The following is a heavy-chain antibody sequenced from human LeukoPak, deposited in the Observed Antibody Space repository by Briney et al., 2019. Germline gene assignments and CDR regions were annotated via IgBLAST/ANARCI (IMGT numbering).Heavy chain of an antibody. J-gene: IGHJ4*02. CDR1: GFTFSDYY. CDR3: AKGGNSYGLVRYYFDS. CDR2: ISSGSTYT. D-gene: IGHD5-18*01. Sequence: GGSLRLSCAASGFTFSDYYMSWIRQAPGKGLEWVSYISSGSTYTNYAASVEGRFTISRDNARNSVYLQLNSLRAEDAAAYYCAKGGNSYGLVRYYFDSWGQGTLVTVSS. V-gene: IGHV3-11*05.